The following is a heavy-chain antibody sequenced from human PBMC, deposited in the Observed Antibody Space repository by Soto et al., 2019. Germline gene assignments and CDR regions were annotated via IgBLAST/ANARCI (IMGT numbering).Heavy chain of an antibody. J-gene: IGHJ4*02. CDR2: IYSGGST. CDR3: ARNGPFWSGSTDY. V-gene: IGHV3-66*01. D-gene: IGHD3-3*01. CDR1: GFTVSSNY. Sequence: GGSLRLSCAASGFTVSSNYMSWVRQAPGKGLEWVSVIYSGGSTYYAGSVKGRFTISRDNSKNTLYLKMNSLRAEDTAVYYCARNGPFWSGSTDYWGQGTLVTVSS.